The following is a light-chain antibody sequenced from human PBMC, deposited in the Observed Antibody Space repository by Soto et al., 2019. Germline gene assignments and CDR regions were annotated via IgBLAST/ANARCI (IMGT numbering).Light chain of an antibody. CDR2: AAS. CDR3: QPYGQSPRT. J-gene: IGKJ1*01. CDR1: QSVADNY. V-gene: IGKV3-20*01. Sequence: EIVLTQSPGTLSLSPGERATLSCRASQSVADNYLAWYQQRPGQPPRLLIYAASRRATGIPDTFSGSGSGTDFTLTITRLEPEDFALYYCQPYGQSPRTFGQGTKVDIK.